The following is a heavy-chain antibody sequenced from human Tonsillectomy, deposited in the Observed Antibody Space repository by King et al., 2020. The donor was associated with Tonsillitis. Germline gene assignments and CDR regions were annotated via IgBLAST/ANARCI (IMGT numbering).Heavy chain of an antibody. J-gene: IGHJ4*02. V-gene: IGHV3-23*04. Sequence: QLVESGGGLVQPGGSLRLSCAASGFTFSSYAMSWVRQAPGKGLEWVSAISGSGGSTYYADSVKGRFTISRDNSKNTLYLQMNSLRAEDTAVYYCAKTPHSYSSGWYGGVFDYWGQGTLVTVSS. CDR1: GFTFSSYA. CDR3: AKTPHSYSSGWYGGVFDY. CDR2: ISGSGGST. D-gene: IGHD6-19*01.